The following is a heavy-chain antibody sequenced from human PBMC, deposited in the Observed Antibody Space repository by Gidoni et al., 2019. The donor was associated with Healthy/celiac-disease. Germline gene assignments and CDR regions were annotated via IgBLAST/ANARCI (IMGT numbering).Heavy chain of an antibody. CDR1: GFTVSSNY. Sequence: AASGFTVSSNYMSWVRQAPGKGLEWVSVIYSGGSTYYAESVKGRFTISRDNSKNTLYLQMNSLRAEDTAVYYCARDGRAVAGTFDYWGQGTLVTVSS. V-gene: IGHV3-66*01. D-gene: IGHD6-19*01. J-gene: IGHJ4*02. CDR2: IYSGGST. CDR3: ARDGRAVAGTFDY.